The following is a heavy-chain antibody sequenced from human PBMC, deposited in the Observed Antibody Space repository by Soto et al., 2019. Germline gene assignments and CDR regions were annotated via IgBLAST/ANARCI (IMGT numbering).Heavy chain of an antibody. J-gene: IGHJ5*02. CDR3: ARVHKNWFDT. V-gene: IGHV5-10-1*01. Sequence: PGQPMKISCTASEYNFTAVWIHGVRQMTGKGLEWLGKIAPSDSYTNYSPSFEGHVTISTDTSITTAYLQWSSLRASDTALYFCARVHKNWFDTWAQGTMVTVSS. CDR2: IAPSDSYT. CDR1: EYNFTAVW.